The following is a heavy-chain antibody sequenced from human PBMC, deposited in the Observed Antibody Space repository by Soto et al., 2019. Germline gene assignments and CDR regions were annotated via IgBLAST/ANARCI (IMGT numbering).Heavy chain of an antibody. D-gene: IGHD3-22*01. CDR1: GFTFSSYS. Sequence: SGGSLRLSCAASGFTFSSYSMNWVRQAPGKGLEWVSSISSSSSYIYYADSVKGRFTISRDNAKNSLYLQMNSLRAEDTAVYYCARAPYYYASSGYWDYWGQGTLVTVSS. CDR2: ISSSSSYI. V-gene: IGHV3-21*01. J-gene: IGHJ4*02. CDR3: ARAPYYYASSGYWDY.